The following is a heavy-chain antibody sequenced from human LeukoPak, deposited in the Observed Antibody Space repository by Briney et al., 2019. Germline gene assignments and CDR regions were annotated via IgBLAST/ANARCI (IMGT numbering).Heavy chain of an antibody. CDR2: VFYSVTT. CDR3: ARRSRLYKHETTGYHYS. D-gene: IGHD3-9*01. Sequence: ETLSLTCNASGDYITTTNYYWAWIRQPPGKGLEWIASVFYSVTTYYNTSLKSRVVISMNTSRTQISLRLSSGTATDTAIYYCARRSRLYKHETTGYHYSWGQKALGTVSS. J-gene: IGHJ4*02. CDR1: GDYITTTNYY. V-gene: IGHV4-39*01.